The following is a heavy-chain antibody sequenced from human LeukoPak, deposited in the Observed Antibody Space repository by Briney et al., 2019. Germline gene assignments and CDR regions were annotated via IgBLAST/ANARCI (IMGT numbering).Heavy chain of an antibody. D-gene: IGHD1-1*01. Sequence: ASVKFSCKVSGYTRTELSMHWVRQAPGKGLEWMGGCDPEDGETIDAQKVQGRVTMTEDTSTDTAYMELSSLRSEDTAVYYCATGTTALPWFDPWGQGTLVSVSS. CDR3: ATGTTALPWFDP. CDR2: CDPEDGET. CDR1: GYTRTELS. J-gene: IGHJ5*02. V-gene: IGHV1-24*01.